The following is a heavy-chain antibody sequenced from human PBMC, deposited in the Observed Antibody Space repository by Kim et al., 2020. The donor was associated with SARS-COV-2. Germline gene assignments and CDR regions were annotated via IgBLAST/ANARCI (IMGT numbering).Heavy chain of an antibody. CDR1: GFTFSSYG. J-gene: IGHJ1*01. CDR3: ARALSFCSWGY. Sequence: GGSLRLSCAASGFTFSSYGMHWVRQAPGKGLEWVSLISYDGSSTYYADSVKGRFTISRDNSKNTLYLQMNSLRAEDTAVYYCARALSFCSWGYCAQGT. V-gene: IGHV3-33*08. CDR2: ISYDGSST. D-gene: IGHD3-10*02.